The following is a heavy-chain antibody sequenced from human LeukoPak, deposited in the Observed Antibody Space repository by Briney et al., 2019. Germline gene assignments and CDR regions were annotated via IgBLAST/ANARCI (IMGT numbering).Heavy chain of an antibody. D-gene: IGHD3-3*01. CDR1: GYTFTHYA. J-gene: IGHJ4*02. V-gene: IGHV7-4-1*02. Sequence: ASVKASCKASGYTFTHYAMIWVRQAPGHGLEWMGWINTKTGNPTYAQGFTGRFVFSLDTSVSTAYLQISSLKAEDTAVYYCARGGFWSGKTSDYWGQGTLVPVSS. CDR3: ARGGFWSGKTSDY. CDR2: INTKTGNP.